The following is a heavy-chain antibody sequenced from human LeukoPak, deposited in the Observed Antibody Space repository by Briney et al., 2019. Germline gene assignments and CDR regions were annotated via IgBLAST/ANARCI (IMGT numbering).Heavy chain of an antibody. D-gene: IGHD3-10*01. CDR3: ARLGISGGDDDPGQ. J-gene: IGHJ4*02. V-gene: IGHV4-4*07. CDR2: IYASGRA. CDR1: GGSISSYF. Sequence: SGPTLVNPSETLSLTCTVSGGSISSYFWGWVRQPAGRGLEWIGRIYASGRANYNPSLKRRDSMSLDTCKNQFSLKLNSGTAPDTAVYYCARLGISGGDDDPGQWSEETLVIVPS.